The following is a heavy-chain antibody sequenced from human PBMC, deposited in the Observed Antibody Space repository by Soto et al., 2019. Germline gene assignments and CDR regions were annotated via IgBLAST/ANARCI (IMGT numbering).Heavy chain of an antibody. CDR3: ARDPGKKGIAAAGTTVPRAPDY. Sequence: PGGSLRLSCAASGFTFSIYGMHWVRQAPGKGLEWVAVIWYDGSNKYYADSVKGRFTISRDNSKNTLYLQMNSLRAEDTAVYYCARDPGKKGIAAAGTTVPRAPDYWGQGTLVTVSS. V-gene: IGHV3-33*01. CDR1: GFTFSIYG. D-gene: IGHD6-13*01. J-gene: IGHJ4*02. CDR2: IWYDGSNK.